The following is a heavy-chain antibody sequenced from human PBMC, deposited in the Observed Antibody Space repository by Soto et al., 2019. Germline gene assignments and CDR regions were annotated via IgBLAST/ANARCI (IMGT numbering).Heavy chain of an antibody. J-gene: IGHJ6*02. CDR2: IYHSGST. CDR1: GGSISSSNW. V-gene: IGHV4-4*02. Sequence: SETLSLTYAVSGGSISSSNWWSWVRQPPGKGLEWIGEIYHSGSTNYNPSLKSRVTISVDKSKNQFSLKLSSVTAADTAVYYCARGAVAFTGYYYYGMDVWGQGTTVT. CDR3: ARGAVAFTGYYYYGMDV. D-gene: IGHD6-19*01.